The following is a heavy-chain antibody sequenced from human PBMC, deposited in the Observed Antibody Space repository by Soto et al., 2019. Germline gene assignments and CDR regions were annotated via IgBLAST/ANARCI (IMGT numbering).Heavy chain of an antibody. Sequence: QITLKESGPTLVKPTQTLTLTCTFSGFSLDTPGAGVGWLRQPPGRPLEWLAIIYWDDDKRYSPSLKSRIAITTDTSKNQVVLRMTNMDPVDTATYFCAHRLSTGYYLADNCFDPWGQGTLVTVSS. CDR2: IYWDDDK. CDR1: GFSLDTPGAG. CDR3: AHRLSTGYYLADNCFDP. D-gene: IGHD3-9*01. J-gene: IGHJ5*02. V-gene: IGHV2-5*02.